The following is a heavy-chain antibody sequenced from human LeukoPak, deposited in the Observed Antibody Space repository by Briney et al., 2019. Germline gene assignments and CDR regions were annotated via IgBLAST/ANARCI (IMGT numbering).Heavy chain of an antibody. D-gene: IGHD2-15*01. J-gene: IGHJ4*02. CDR1: GYTFTSYG. Sequence: ASVKVSCKASGYTFTSYGISWVRQAPGQGLEWMGIINPSGGSTSYAQKFQGRVTMTRDTSTSTVYMELSSLRSEDTAVYYCARERRGIVAGWGQGTLVTVSS. CDR3: ARERRGIVAG. CDR2: INPSGGST. V-gene: IGHV1-46*01.